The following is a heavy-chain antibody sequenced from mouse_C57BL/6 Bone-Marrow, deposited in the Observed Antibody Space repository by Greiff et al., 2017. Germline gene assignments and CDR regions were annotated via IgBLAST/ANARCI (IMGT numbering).Heavy chain of an antibody. Sequence: VKLQQPGAELVKPGASVKLSCKASGYTFTSYWMQWVKQRPGQGLEWIGEIDPSDSYTNYNQKFKGKATLTVDTSSSTAYMQLSSLTSEDSAVYYCARSYYGNYDAMDYWGQGTSVTVSS. CDR2: IDPSDSYT. D-gene: IGHD2-10*01. CDR1: GYTFTSYW. V-gene: IGHV1-50*01. J-gene: IGHJ4*01. CDR3: ARSYYGNYDAMDY.